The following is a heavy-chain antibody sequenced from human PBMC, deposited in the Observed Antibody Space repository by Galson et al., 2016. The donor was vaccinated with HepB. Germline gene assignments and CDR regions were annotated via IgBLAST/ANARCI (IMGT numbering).Heavy chain of an antibody. CDR2: IYPGGSDT. Sequence: QSGAEVKKTGESLKISCKASGYTFTNYWIGWVRQLPGKGLEWMGIIYPGGSDTRYSPSFQGQVTMSADTSITTAYLQWSSLKASDTAMYYCSRSERGCSGGSCFPYYFDSWGQGTLVTVSS. CDR3: SRSERGCSGGSCFPYYFDS. J-gene: IGHJ4*02. V-gene: IGHV5-51*01. CDR1: GYTFTNYW. D-gene: IGHD2-15*01.